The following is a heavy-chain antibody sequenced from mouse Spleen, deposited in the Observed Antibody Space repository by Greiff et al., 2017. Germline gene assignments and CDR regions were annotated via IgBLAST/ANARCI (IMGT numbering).Heavy chain of an antibody. J-gene: IGHJ3*01. Sequence: QVQLQQPGAELVMPGASVKLSCKASGYTFTSYWMHWVKQRPGQGLEWIGDIYPGSGSTNYNEKFKSKATLTVDTSSSTAYMQLSSLTSEDSAVYYCARSPYYYDGRAWFAYWGQGTLVTVSA. V-gene: IGHV1-55*01. D-gene: IGHD1-1*01. CDR3: ARSPYYYDGRAWFAY. CDR1: GYTFTSYW. CDR2: IYPGSGST.